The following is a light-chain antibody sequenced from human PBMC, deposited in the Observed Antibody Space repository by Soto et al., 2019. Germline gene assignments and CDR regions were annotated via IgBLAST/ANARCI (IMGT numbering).Light chain of an antibody. CDR3: QQYSSYWT. V-gene: IGKV1-5*01. J-gene: IGKJ1*01. CDR2: DAS. Sequence: DIQMTQSPSTLSASLRDRVTITCRSSQSISGWLAWYQQKPGKAPKLLIYDASSLESGVPSRFSGSGSGTEFTLTISSLQPDDFATYYCQQYSSYWTFAQGTKVDIK. CDR1: QSISGW.